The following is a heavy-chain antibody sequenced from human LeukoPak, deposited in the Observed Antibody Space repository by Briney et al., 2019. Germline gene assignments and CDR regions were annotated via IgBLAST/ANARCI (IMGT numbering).Heavy chain of an antibody. CDR1: GGSFSGYY. J-gene: IGHJ4*02. D-gene: IGHD3-22*01. Sequence: SETLSLTCAVYGGSFSGYYWSWIRQPPGKGLEWIGEISHSVSTNDNPSLKSRVTISVDTSKKQFSLKLRSVTAADTAVYYCARSRGYSLDSWGQGTLVTVSX. V-gene: IGHV4-34*01. CDR3: ARSRGYSLDS. CDR2: ISHSVST.